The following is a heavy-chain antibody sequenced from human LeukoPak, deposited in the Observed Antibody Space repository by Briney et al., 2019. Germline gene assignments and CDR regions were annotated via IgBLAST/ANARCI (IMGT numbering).Heavy chain of an antibody. J-gene: IGHJ3*02. D-gene: IGHD3-22*01. Sequence: SETLSLTCTVSGGSINNYYWSWIRQPAGKGLEWIGRIYTSGSTNYNPSLKSRVTISVDTSKNQFSLKLSSVTAADTAVYYCARDGISYYDTLDAFDIWGQGTMVTVSS. CDR3: ARDGISYYDTLDAFDI. V-gene: IGHV4-4*07. CDR1: GGSINNYY. CDR2: IYTSGST.